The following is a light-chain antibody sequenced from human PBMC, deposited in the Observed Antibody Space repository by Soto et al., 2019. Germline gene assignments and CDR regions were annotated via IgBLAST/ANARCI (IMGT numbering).Light chain of an antibody. Sequence: EIVLTQSPATLSLAPGERATLSCMASQSVSSYLAWYQQKPGQAPRLLIYDASNRATGIPARFSGSGSGTDFTLTISSLEPEDFAFYYCQQRSNWPTFGGGTKVEIK. J-gene: IGKJ4*01. CDR3: QQRSNWPT. CDR2: DAS. CDR1: QSVSSY. V-gene: IGKV3-11*01.